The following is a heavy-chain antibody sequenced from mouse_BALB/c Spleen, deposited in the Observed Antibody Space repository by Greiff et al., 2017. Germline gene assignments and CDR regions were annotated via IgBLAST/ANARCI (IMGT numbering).Heavy chain of an antibody. D-gene: IGHD2-1*01. Sequence: VQLKESGPGLVKPSQSLSLTCTVTGYSITSDYAWNWIRQFPGNKLEWMGYISYSGSTSYNPSLKSRISITRDTSKNQFFLQLNSVTTEDTATYYCARGGNYPYYAMDYWGQGTSVTVSS. CDR1: GYSITSDYA. CDR3: ARGGNYPYYAMDY. V-gene: IGHV3-2*02. J-gene: IGHJ4*01. CDR2: ISYSGST.